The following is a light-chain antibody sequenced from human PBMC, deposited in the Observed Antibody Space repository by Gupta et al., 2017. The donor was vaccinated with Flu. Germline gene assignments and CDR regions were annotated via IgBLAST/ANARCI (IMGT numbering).Light chain of an antibody. CDR1: ITNTGSDYD. CDR3: QSYDSRPSGPWV. Sequence: ITCTRNITNTGSDYDVHWSQHLPGTAPKLLIYGNNIRPSGAPDRFSISKSGASASLAITGLQADEEAEYYCQSYDSRPSGPWVFGGGTRLTVL. CDR2: GNN. V-gene: IGLV1-40*03. J-gene: IGLJ3*02.